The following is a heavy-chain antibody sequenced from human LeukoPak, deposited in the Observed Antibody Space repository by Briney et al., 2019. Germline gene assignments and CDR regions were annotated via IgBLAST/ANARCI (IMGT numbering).Heavy chain of an antibody. D-gene: IGHD6-13*01. CDR3: ARFTPRITAAGTGFDY. J-gene: IGHJ4*02. CDR2: INPNSGGT. CDR1: GYTFTGYY. Sequence: GASVKVSCKASGYTFTGYYMHWVRQAPGQGLEWMGWINPNSGGTNYAQKFQCRVTMTRDTSISTAYMELSRLRSDDTAVYYCARFTPRITAAGTGFDYWGQGTLVTASS. V-gene: IGHV1-2*02.